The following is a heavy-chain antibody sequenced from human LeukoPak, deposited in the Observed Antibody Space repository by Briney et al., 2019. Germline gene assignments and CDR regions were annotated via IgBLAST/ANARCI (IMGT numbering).Heavy chain of an antibody. CDR3: ARGEIVATIMNYLDH. V-gene: IGHV1-69*05. CDR1: GGTFSSYA. D-gene: IGHD5-12*01. CDR2: IIPIFGTA. Sequence: AASVKVSCKASGGTFSSYAISWVRQAPGQGLEWMGRIIPIFGTANYAQKFQGRDTITTDESTSTAYMELSSLRSEDTAVYYCARGEIVATIMNYLDHWGQGTLVTVSS. J-gene: IGHJ4*02.